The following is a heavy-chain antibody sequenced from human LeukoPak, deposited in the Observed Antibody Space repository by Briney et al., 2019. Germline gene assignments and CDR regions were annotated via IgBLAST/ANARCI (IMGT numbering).Heavy chain of an antibody. CDR1: GFTFSNYG. CDR3: VRDPDALDY. CDR2: IRSSGYPI. Sequence: AGGSLRLSCAASGFTFSNYGMHWVRQAPGKGLEWVSYIRSSGYPIHYADSVKGRFTISRDNAKSSVYLQMNSLRDEDTAVYYCVRDPDALDYWGQGTLVTVSS. J-gene: IGHJ4*02. V-gene: IGHV3-48*02.